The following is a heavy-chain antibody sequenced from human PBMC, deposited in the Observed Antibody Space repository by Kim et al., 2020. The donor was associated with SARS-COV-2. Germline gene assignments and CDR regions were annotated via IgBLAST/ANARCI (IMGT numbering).Heavy chain of an antibody. J-gene: IGHJ4*02. CDR2: ISSSSSTI. Sequence: GGSLRLSCAASGFTFSSYSMNWVRQAPGKGLEWVSYISSSSSTIYYADSVKGRFTISRDNAKNSLYLQMNSLRDEDTAVYYCARGPLSGYYVDWYFDYWGQGTLVTVSS. CDR3: ARGPLSGYYVDWYFDY. CDR1: GFTFSSYS. D-gene: IGHD3-22*01. V-gene: IGHV3-48*02.